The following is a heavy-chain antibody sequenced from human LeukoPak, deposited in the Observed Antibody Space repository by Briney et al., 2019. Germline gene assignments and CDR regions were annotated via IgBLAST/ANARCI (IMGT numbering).Heavy chain of an antibody. V-gene: IGHV4-59*08. CDR3: ARRRWSGYPFDY. D-gene: IGHD3-3*01. CDR2: IYYSGTT. Sequence: SETLSLTCIVSGGAISTYYWSWIRQPPGKGLEWIGYIYYSGTTHYNPSLKSRITISVDTSKNQFSLKLSSVTAADTAVYYCARRRWSGYPFDYWGQGTLVTVSS. J-gene: IGHJ4*02. CDR1: GGAISTYY.